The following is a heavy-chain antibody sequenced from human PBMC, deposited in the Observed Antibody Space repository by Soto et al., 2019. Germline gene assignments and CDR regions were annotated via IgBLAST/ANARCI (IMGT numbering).Heavy chain of an antibody. J-gene: IGHJ3*01. CDR2: IYWNDNK. Sequence: QITLKESGPTLVRPTQTLTLTCTFSGFSLTTSGAGVAWIRQPPGKALEWLAVIYWNDNKRYSPSLRSSLTITKDTSKNQVVLTITNMDPVDTATYYCAHRAGVAATGGAFSVWGQGTLVTVSS. D-gene: IGHD6-13*01. CDR3: AHRAGVAATGGAFSV. CDR1: GFSLTTSGAG. V-gene: IGHV2-5*01.